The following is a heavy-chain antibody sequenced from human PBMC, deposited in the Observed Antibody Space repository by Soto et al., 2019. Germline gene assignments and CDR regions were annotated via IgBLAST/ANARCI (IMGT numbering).Heavy chain of an antibody. J-gene: IGHJ4*02. V-gene: IGHV1-2*02. Sequence: ASVKVSCKASGYTFSGFYMHWVRQAPGQGLEWMGWINPNSGGTKSAEKFQGRVTMTRDTSISTAYMELSRLTSDDTAVYYCAKDVPDIVVVPAATFFDYWGQGTLVTVSS. CDR3: AKDVPDIVVVPAATFFDY. D-gene: IGHD2-2*01. CDR2: INPNSGGT. CDR1: GYTFSGFY.